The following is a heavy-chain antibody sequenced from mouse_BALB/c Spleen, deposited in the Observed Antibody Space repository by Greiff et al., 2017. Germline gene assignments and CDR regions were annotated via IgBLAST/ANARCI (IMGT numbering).Heavy chain of an antibody. CDR2: IWAGGST. Sequence: VKLVESGPGLVAPSQSLSITCTVSGFSLTSYGVHWVRQPPGKGLEWLGVIWAGGSTNYNSALMSRLSISKDNSKSQVFLKMNSLQTDDTAMYYCAREGGMGLRRIYAMDYWGQGTSVTVSS. D-gene: IGHD2-4*01. CDR3: AREGGMGLRRIYAMDY. CDR1: GFSLTSYG. J-gene: IGHJ4*01. V-gene: IGHV2-9*02.